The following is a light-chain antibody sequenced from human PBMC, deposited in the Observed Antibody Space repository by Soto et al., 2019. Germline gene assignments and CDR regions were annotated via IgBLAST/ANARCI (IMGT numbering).Light chain of an antibody. J-gene: IGLJ3*02. CDR2: DVS. Sequence: QSVLTQPRSVSGSPGQSVTISCTGTSSDVGGYNYVSWYQQHPGKAPKLMIYDVSKRPSGVPDRFSGSKSGNTASLTISGLQAEDEADYYCCSYASSYTWVFGGGTKVTVL. CDR1: SSDVGGYNY. V-gene: IGLV2-11*01. CDR3: CSYASSYTWV.